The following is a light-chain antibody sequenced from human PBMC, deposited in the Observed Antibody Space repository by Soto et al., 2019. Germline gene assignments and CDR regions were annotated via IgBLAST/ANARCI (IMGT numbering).Light chain of an antibody. CDR1: QSVSSN. Sequence: EIVMTQSPATLSVSPGERATLSCRASQSVSSNLAWYQQKPGQAPRLLIYGASSRATGIPDRFSGRGSGTDFTLTVSSLEPEDFALYYCQQRSNRITFGQGTRLEIK. CDR2: GAS. V-gene: IGKV3-11*01. J-gene: IGKJ5*01. CDR3: QQRSNRIT.